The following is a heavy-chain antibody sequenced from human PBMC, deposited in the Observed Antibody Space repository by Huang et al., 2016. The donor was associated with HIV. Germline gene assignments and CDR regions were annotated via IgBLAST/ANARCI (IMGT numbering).Heavy chain of an antibody. D-gene: IGHD2-8*01. Sequence: VQLVESGGGLVQPGWSLRLSCAASGFAFSQYAVHWVRQSPGKVLEWVSVIGGNSGDIAYAASGRGRFVISRDNAKKSLYLKMNGLRLEDTALYFCVIMDDYFDYWGQGVLVGVSS. CDR2: IGGNSGDI. J-gene: IGHJ4*02. V-gene: IGHV3-9*01. CDR3: VIMDDYFDY. CDR1: GFAFSQYA.